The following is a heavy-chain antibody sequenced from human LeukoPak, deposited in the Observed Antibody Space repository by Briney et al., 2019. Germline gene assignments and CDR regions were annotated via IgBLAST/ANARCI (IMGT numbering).Heavy chain of an antibody. V-gene: IGHV4-59*01. J-gene: IGHJ2*01. CDR3: ARGGGITMVRGVPTRYWYFDL. CDR1: GGSISSYY. Sequence: SETLSLTCTVSGGSISSYYWSWIRQPPGKGLEWIGHIYYSGSTNYNPSLKSRVTISVDTSKNQFSLKLSSVTAADTAVYYCARGGGITMVRGVPTRYWYFDLWGRGTLVTVSS. D-gene: IGHD3-10*01. CDR2: IYYSGST.